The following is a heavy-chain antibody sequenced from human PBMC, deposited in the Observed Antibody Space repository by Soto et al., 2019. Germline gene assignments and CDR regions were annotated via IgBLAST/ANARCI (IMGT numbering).Heavy chain of an antibody. Sequence: GGSLRLSCAASGFTFSSYSMNWVRQAPGKGLEWVSSISSSSSYIYYADSVKGRFTISRDNAKNSLYLQMNSLRAEDTAVYYCARDDTMVRGVIGFDYWGQGTLVTVSS. J-gene: IGHJ4*02. CDR1: GFTFSSYS. CDR3: ARDDTMVRGVIGFDY. CDR2: ISSSSSYI. V-gene: IGHV3-21*01. D-gene: IGHD3-10*01.